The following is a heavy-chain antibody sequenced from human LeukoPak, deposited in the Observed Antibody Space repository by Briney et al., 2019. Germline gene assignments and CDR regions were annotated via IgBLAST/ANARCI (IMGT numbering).Heavy chain of an antibody. CDR2: IYYIGST. V-gene: IGHV4-39*01. CDR1: GGSISSSSYY. D-gene: IGHD3-3*01. Sequence: SETLSLTCTVSGGSISSSSYYWGWIRQPPGKGLVWNGRIYYIGSTYYNPSLKSRLTISIDTSKNQFYPKLIYVTAADTAEYYCSRILTIFGVVIPSYYFDYWGQGTLVTVSS. CDR3: SRILTIFGVVIPSYYFDY. J-gene: IGHJ4*02.